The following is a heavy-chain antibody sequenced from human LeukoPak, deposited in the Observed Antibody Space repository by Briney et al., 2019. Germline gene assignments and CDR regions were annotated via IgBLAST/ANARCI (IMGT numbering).Heavy chain of an antibody. Sequence: GGSLRLSCAASGFTFSSCSMSWVRQAPGKGLEWVSAISGSGGSTYYADSVKGRFTISRANSKNTLYLHMNSLGAEATAEYYCAKGPLLWYFDLWGRGTLVTVSS. J-gene: IGHJ2*01. CDR3: AKGPLLWYFDL. V-gene: IGHV3-23*01. D-gene: IGHD1-26*01. CDR1: GFTFSSCS. CDR2: ISGSGGST.